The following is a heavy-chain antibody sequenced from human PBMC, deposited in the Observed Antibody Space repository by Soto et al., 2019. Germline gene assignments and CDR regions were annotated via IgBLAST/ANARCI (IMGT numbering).Heavy chain of an antibody. Sequence: ASVKVSCKASGYTFTGYFMHWVRQAPGQGLEWMGWINPYSGGADYAQSFQGRVTMTRDTSISTVYMELSRLRFDDTTVYYCARVIRGAYYNSPLDTWGQGTVVTVSS. J-gene: IGHJ5*02. D-gene: IGHD3-10*01. CDR3: ARVIRGAYYNSPLDT. V-gene: IGHV1-2*02. CDR2: INPYSGGA. CDR1: GYTFTGYF.